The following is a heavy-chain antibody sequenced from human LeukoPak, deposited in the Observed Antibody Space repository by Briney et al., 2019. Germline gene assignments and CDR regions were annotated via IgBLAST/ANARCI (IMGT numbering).Heavy chain of an antibody. J-gene: IGHJ3*02. CDR1: GYTFTNYG. Sequence: ASVKVSCKASGYTFTNYGFSWVRQAPGQGLEWMGWISAYNGYTDYAQKLQFRVTMTTDTSTSTAYMELRSLRSDDTAVYYCARGDPDAFDIWGQGTMVTVSS. V-gene: IGHV1-18*01. D-gene: IGHD2-21*02. CDR3: ARGDPDAFDI. CDR2: ISAYNGYT.